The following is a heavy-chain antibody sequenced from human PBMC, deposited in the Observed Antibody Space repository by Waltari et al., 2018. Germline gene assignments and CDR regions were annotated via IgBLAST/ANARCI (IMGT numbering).Heavy chain of an antibody. J-gene: IGHJ4*02. CDR2: IRGSGGST. D-gene: IGHD4-17*01. V-gene: IGHV3-23*01. CDR3: ASSLYGDYTQIWGRVFDY. Sequence: VQLLESGGGLVQSGGSLRLSCAASGFTFRSYAMNWVRPAPGKGVEWGSVIRGSGGSTDYEDSVKGRFTISRDNSKNTLYLQMNNLRVEDTAVYYCASSLYGDYTQIWGRVFDYWGQGTLVTVSS. CDR1: GFTFRSYA.